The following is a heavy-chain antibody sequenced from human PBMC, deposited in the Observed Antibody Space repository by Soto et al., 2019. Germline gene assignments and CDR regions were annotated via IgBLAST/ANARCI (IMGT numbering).Heavy chain of an antibody. Sequence: QVQLVQSGAEVKKPGASVKVSCKASGYTFTSYGISWVRQAPGQGLEWMGWISAYNGNTNYAQKLQGRVTMTTDTSTSTAYMELGSLRSDDTAVYYCARDRESSGVRGTRLSGQYNWFDPWGQGTLVTVSS. CDR1: GYTFTSYG. CDR2: ISAYNGNT. CDR3: ARDRESSGVRGTRLSGQYNWFDP. J-gene: IGHJ5*02. D-gene: IGHD6-19*01. V-gene: IGHV1-18*04.